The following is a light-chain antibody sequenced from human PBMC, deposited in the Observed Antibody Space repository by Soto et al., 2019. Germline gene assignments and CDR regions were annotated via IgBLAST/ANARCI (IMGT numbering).Light chain of an antibody. CDR3: LQHNTYPLS. CDR1: RGISHY. V-gene: IGKV1-17*03. CDR2: GAS. Sequence: DIQMTQSPSAMSASVGDRVTITCRASRGISHYLAWFQQRPGKVPKRLIYGASTLESGVPSRFSGSGSGTEFTLTIRSLQPEDFATYYCLQHNTYPLSFGGGTKVAMK. J-gene: IGKJ4*01.